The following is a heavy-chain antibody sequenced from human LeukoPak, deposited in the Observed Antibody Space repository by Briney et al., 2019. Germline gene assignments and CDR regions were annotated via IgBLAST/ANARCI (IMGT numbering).Heavy chain of an antibody. Sequence: PGGSLRLSCTASGFTFRNYVMNWVRQAPGKGLEWVAVISYDGSNKYYADSVRGRFTISRDNSKNTLYLQMNSLRAEDTAVYYCAKDDSSFGWVANYYYYGMDVWGQGTTVTVSS. V-gene: IGHV3-30*18. J-gene: IGHJ6*02. CDR3: AKDDSSFGWVANYYYYGMDV. D-gene: IGHD3-10*01. CDR1: GFTFRNYV. CDR2: ISYDGSNK.